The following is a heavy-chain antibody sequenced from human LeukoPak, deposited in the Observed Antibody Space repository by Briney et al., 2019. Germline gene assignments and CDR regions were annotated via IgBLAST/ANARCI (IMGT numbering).Heavy chain of an antibody. V-gene: IGHV3-21*01. CDR1: GFTFSSYS. Sequence: GGSLRLSCAASGFTFSSYSMNWVRQAPGKGLEWVSSISSSSSYIYYADSVKGRFTISRDNAKNSLYLQMNSLRAEDTAVYYCARETVPDYYFDYWGQGTLVTVSS. CDR2: ISSSSSYI. J-gene: IGHJ4*02. CDR3: ARETVPDYYFDY.